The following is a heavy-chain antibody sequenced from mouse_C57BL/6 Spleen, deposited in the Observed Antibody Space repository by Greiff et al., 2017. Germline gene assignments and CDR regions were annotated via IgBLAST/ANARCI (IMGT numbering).Heavy chain of an antibody. CDR1: GYTFTDYE. CDR2: IDPETGGT. J-gene: IGHJ4*01. D-gene: IGHD2-3*01. Sequence: QVQLKQSGAELVRPGASVTLSCKASGYTFTDYEMHWVKQTPVHGLEWIGAIDPETGGTAYNQKFKGKAILTADKSSSTAYMELRSLTSEDSAVYYCTSYDGNAMDYWGQGTSVTVSS. CDR3: TSYDGNAMDY. V-gene: IGHV1-15*01.